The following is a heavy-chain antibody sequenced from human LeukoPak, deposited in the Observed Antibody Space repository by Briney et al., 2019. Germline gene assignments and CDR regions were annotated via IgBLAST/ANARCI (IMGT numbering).Heavy chain of an antibody. J-gene: IGHJ4*02. CDR1: GGSISSGGYS. V-gene: IGHV4-30-2*01. D-gene: IGHD3-10*01. Sequence: SETQSLTCAVSGGSISSGGYSWSWIRQPPGKGLEWIGYIYHSGSTYYNPSLKSRVTISVDRSKNQFSLKLSSVTAADTAVYYCAGVLSQGGSGSYYYFDYWGQGTLVTVSS. CDR2: IYHSGST. CDR3: AGVLSQGGSGSYYYFDY.